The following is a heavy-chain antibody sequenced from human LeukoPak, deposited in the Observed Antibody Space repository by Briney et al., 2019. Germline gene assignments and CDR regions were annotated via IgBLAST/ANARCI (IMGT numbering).Heavy chain of an antibody. CDR2: IYYSGTT. Sequence: SETLSLTCTVSGGSISSYYWSWIRQPPGKGLEWIAYIYYSGTTNYNPSLKSRVTISLDTSKYQFSLKMNTVTAADTAVYYCASTTSTSAAGTLEYWGQGTLVTVSS. CDR1: GGSISSYY. J-gene: IGHJ4*02. D-gene: IGHD6-13*01. V-gene: IGHV4-59*08. CDR3: ASTTSTSAAGTLEY.